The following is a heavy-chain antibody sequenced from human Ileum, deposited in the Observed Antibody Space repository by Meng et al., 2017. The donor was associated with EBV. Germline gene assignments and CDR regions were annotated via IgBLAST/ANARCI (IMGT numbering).Heavy chain of an antibody. V-gene: IGHV3-74*03. CDR2: ISHDGSNT. Sequence: VRVGESRGGFVQPGGSLRLSCAASGFTFSSYVMHWVRQAPGKGLVWVSRISHDGSNTMYADSVKGRFTVSRDNAKNTLYVQMNNLRAEDTAVYYCTTDTRFRIDSWGQGTLVTVSS. J-gene: IGHJ4*02. CDR1: GFTFSSYV. CDR3: TTDTRFRIDS. D-gene: IGHD2-21*01.